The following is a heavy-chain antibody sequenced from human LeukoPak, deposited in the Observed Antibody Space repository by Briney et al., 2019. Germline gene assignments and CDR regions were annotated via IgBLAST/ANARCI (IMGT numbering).Heavy chain of an antibody. CDR1: GYSISTGYY. J-gene: IGHJ5*02. CDR2: IYRSGST. V-gene: IGHV4-38-2*02. D-gene: IGHD2-8*01. CDR3: ARDKLRGVSPSWFDP. Sequence: SETLSLTCSVSGYSISTGYYWVWIRQSPGKGLEWIGSIYRSGSTNYNPSLKSRVTISVDTSNNQFSLKVSSVTAADTAVYYCARDKLRGVSPSWFDPWGQGTLVTVSS.